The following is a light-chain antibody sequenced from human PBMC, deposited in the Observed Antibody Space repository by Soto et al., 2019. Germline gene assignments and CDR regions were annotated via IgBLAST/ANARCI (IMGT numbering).Light chain of an antibody. CDR1: QSVSRTY. V-gene: IGKV3D-20*02. CDR2: ATS. CDR3: QQRHMWPIT. J-gene: IGKJ5*01. Sequence: EIVLTQSPGTLSLSPGERATLSCRASQSVSRTYLAWYQQKPVQAPRLLIYATSSRATGIPPRFSGSGSGTDLTLTISSLEPEDSAVYYCQQRHMWPITFGQGTRLEIK.